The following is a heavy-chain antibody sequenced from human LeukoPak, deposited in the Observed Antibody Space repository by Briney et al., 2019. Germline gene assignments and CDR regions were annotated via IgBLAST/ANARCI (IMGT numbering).Heavy chain of an antibody. CDR3: ARQNYGSGDNDY. CDR1: GGSIYRGAYY. V-gene: IGHV4-61*02. D-gene: IGHD3-10*01. J-gene: IGHJ4*02. Sequence: SQTLSLTCTVSGGSIYRGAYYWNWIRQPAGKGLEWIGRIYTSGSTNYNPSLKGRVTISVDTSKNQFSLKLSSVTAADTAVYYCARQNYGSGDNDYWGQGTLVTVSS. CDR2: IYTSGST.